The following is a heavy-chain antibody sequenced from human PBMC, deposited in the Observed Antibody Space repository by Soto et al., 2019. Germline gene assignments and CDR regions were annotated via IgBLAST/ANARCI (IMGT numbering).Heavy chain of an antibody. CDR2: IYYSGST. D-gene: IGHD4-4*01. CDR3: ESLDYRFFDY. CDR1: DGSISSSSYY. J-gene: IGHJ4*02. Sequence: PSQPLSVTCTVSDGSISSSSYYRVWIRQPPGKGLEWIGSIYYSGSTYYNPSLKSRVTISVDTSKNQFSLKLSSVTAADTAVYYCESLDYRFFDYWGQGTQVTVSS. V-gene: IGHV4-39*01.